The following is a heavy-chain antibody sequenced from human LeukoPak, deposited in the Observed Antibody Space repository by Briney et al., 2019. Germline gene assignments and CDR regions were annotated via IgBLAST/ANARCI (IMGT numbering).Heavy chain of an antibody. CDR3: ARAMSTFGGVRNYFDS. J-gene: IGHJ4*02. CDR2: VSISSGTI. V-gene: IGHV3-48*04. D-gene: IGHD3-16*01. CDR1: GFTFGGHN. Sequence: GGSLRLSCAASGFTFGGHNMNWVRQAPGKGLEWISFVSISSGTIYYADSVNGRFRISRDNAKSSLDLEMSSLRAEDTAVYYCARAMSTFGGVRNYFDSWGQGTLVTVSS.